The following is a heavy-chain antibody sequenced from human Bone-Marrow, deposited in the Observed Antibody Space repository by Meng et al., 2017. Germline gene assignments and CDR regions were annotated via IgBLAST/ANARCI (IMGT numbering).Heavy chain of an antibody. J-gene: IGHJ4*02. CDR2: ISSSGDIR. V-gene: IGHV3-48*03. CDR3: ARETRQDYFDY. CDR1: GFTFSSYE. Sequence: GGSLRLSCAASGFTFSSYEMNWVRQAPGKGLEGVSYISSSGDIRFYADSVKGRFTISRDNAKDSLYLQMNSLRAEDTAVYYCARETRQDYFDYWGQGTLVTVSS.